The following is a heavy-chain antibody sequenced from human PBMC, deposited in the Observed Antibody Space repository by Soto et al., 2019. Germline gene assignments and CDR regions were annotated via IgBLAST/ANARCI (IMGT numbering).Heavy chain of an antibody. J-gene: IGHJ6*02. D-gene: IGHD3-22*01. CDR3: ARDSGSVYYDSSGYHAPYYYYYGMDV. CDR1: GGTFSSYA. V-gene: IGHV1-69*06. CDR2: IIPIFGTA. Sequence: ASVKVSCKASGGTFSSYAISWVRQAPGQGLEWMGGIIPIFGTANYAQKFQGRVTITADKSTSTAYMELSSLRSEDTAVYYCARDSGSVYYDSSGYHAPYYYYYGMDVWGQGTTVTVS.